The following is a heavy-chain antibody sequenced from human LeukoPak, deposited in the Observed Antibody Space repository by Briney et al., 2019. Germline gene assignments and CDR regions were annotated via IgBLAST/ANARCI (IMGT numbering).Heavy chain of an antibody. D-gene: IGHD3-10*01. CDR3: AKVAHYYGSGSYYGYYFDY. CDR1: GFTFSSYA. Sequence: GGSLRLSCAASGFTFSSYAMSWVRQAPGKGLEWVSAISASGGSTYYADSVKGRFTISRDNSKNTLYLQMISLRAEDTAVYYCAKVAHYYGSGSYYGYYFDYWGQGTLVTVSS. J-gene: IGHJ4*02. CDR2: ISASGGST. V-gene: IGHV3-23*01.